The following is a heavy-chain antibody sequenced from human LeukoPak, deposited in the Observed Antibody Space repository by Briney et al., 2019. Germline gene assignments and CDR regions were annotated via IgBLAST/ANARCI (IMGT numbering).Heavy chain of an antibody. Sequence: SETLSLTCTVSGASISSGGYYWSWVRQDPGKGLEWIGYIYYGGSTYYNPSLKNRITISVDTSKNQFSLELSSVTAADTAVYFWARADGGVRGYYFDYWGQGIMVTVSS. V-gene: IGHV4-31*03. D-gene: IGHD3-10*01. CDR1: GASISSGGYY. CDR2: IYYGGST. J-gene: IGHJ4*02. CDR3: ARADGGVRGYYFDY.